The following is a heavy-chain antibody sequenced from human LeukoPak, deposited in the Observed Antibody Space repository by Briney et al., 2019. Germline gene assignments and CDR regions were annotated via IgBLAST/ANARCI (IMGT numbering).Heavy chain of an antibody. D-gene: IGHD4-17*01. CDR1: GFTFINYA. J-gene: IGHJ3*02. CDR2: ISGSGGTT. Sequence: PGGSLRLSCAASGFTFINYATNWVRQAPGKGLEWVSTISGSGGTTYYADSVQGRFTISRDNSKNTLYLQMNSLRAEDTAVYYCAKDRRPLTTYAFDIWAQGTVVTVSS. V-gene: IGHV3-23*01. CDR3: AKDRRPLTTYAFDI.